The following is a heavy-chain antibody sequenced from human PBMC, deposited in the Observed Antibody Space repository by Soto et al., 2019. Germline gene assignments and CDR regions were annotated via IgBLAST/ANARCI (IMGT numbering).Heavy chain of an antibody. D-gene: IGHD2-2*01. CDR3: AKATGYWSSSSCRRDPYHYYAIEG. CDR2: ISYDGSDK. Sequence: GGSLRLSCSASGFTFSSYWMSWVRQAPGKGLEWVAVISYDGSDKYYADSVKGRFSISRDSPKNTLYLQMNSLRPEDTAVYYCAKATGYWSSSSCRRDPYHYYAIEGWGQATTVTV. V-gene: IGHV3-30*18. CDR1: GFTFSSYW. J-gene: IGHJ6*02.